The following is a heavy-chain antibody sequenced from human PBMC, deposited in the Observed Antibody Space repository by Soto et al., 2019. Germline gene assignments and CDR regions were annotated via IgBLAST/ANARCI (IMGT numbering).Heavy chain of an antibody. CDR3: ARASTTVTTLDY. CDR2: IYHSGST. D-gene: IGHD4-17*01. Sequence: SETLSLTCTVSGASISSYYWSWIRQPPGKGLEWIGYIYHSGSTYYNPSLKSRVTISVDRSKNQFSLKLSSVTAADTAVYYCARASTTVTTLDYWGQGTLVTVSS. V-gene: IGHV4-59*12. J-gene: IGHJ4*02. CDR1: GASISSYY.